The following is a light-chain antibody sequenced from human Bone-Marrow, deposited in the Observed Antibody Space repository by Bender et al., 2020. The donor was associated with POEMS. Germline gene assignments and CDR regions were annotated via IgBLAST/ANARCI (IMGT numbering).Light chain of an antibody. V-gene: IGLV1-47*01. Sequence: QSVLTQPPSASGTPGQRVSISCSGSSSNIGRNYVYWYQQLPGTAPKLLIYRNDQRPSGVPDRFSASKSGTSASLAISGLRSEDEGDYYCAAWDDNLSGLFGGGTKLTV. J-gene: IGLJ2*01. CDR3: AAWDDNLSGL. CDR2: RND. CDR1: SSNIGRNY.